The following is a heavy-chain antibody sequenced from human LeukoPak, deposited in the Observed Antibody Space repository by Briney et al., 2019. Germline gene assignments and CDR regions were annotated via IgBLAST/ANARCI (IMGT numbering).Heavy chain of an antibody. CDR2: INHSGST. D-gene: IGHD4-17*01. J-gene: IGHJ4*02. V-gene: IGHV4-34*01. Sequence: SETLSLTCTVYGGSFSGYYWSWIRQPPGKGLEWIGEINHSGSTNYNPSLKSRVTVSVDTSKNQFSLKLSSVTAADTVVYYCARARDYARWYFDYWGQGTLVTVSS. CDR1: GGSFSGYY. CDR3: ARARDYARWYFDY.